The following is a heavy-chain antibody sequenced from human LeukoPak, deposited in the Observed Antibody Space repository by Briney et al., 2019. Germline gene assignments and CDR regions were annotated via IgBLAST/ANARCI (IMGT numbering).Heavy chain of an antibody. CDR1: VGSIRPYY. D-gene: IGHD3-10*01. V-gene: IGHV4-4*07. J-gene: IGHJ4*02. CDR3: ARAGHGSGSSVDY. Sequence: SETLSLTCTVSVGSIRPYYWSWIRQPAGEGLEWIGRIYTSGNSNYNPSLKSRVIMSVDTSKNQFSQKLASVPAAETAVYYCARAGHGSGSSVDYWGQGTLVTVSS. CDR2: IYTSGNS.